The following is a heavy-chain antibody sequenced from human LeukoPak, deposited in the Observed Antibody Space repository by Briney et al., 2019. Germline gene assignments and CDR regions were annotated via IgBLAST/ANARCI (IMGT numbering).Heavy chain of an antibody. D-gene: IGHD3-9*01. J-gene: IGHJ4*02. CDR2: ISYDGSNK. CDR3: AKERVNLKLRYFDWASAHFDY. Sequence: GGSLRLSCAASGFTFSSYGMHWVRQAPGKGLEGVAVISYDGSNKYYADSVKGRFTISRDNSKNTLYLQMNSLRAEDTAVYYCAKERVNLKLRYFDWASAHFDYWGQGTLVTVSS. CDR1: GFTFSSYG. V-gene: IGHV3-30*18.